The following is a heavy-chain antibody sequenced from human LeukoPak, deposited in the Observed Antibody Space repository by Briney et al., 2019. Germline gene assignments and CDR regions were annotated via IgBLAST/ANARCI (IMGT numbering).Heavy chain of an antibody. Sequence: SGPTLVKPTQTLTLTCTFSGFSLSTSGVGVGWIRQPPGKALEWLALIYWDDDKRYSPSLKSRLTITKDTSKNQVVLTMTNMDPVDTATYYCAHSLRITMVRGVINWFDPWGQGTLVTVSS. CDR2: IYWDDDK. D-gene: IGHD3-10*01. J-gene: IGHJ5*02. CDR1: GFSLSTSGVG. CDR3: AHSLRITMVRGVINWFDP. V-gene: IGHV2-5*02.